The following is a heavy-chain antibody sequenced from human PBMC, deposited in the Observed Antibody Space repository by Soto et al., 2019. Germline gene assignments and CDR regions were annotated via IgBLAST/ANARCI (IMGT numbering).Heavy chain of an antibody. CDR1: GFTFSTYA. V-gene: IGHV3-23*01. D-gene: IGHD3-10*01. CDR2: ISNSGGNT. Sequence: EVQLLESGGGLVLPGGSLRLSCAASGFTFSTYAMSWVRQAPGKGLEWVSGISNSGGNTYYADSVKGRFTISRDNSKSTLYLQMNSLRAEDTAVYYCAKDPYYDSGSHPPDYWGQGTLVTVSS. CDR3: AKDPYYDSGSHPPDY. J-gene: IGHJ4*02.